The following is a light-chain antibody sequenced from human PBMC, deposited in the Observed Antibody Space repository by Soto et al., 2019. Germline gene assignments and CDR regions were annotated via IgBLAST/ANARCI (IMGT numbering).Light chain of an antibody. CDR1: SSDVGAYKY. V-gene: IGLV2-14*01. J-gene: IGLJ3*02. Sequence: QSALTQPASVSVSPGQSITISCTGTSSDVGAYKYVSWYQQHPGKAPKLMIYEDTNRPSGVSNRFSGSKSGNTASLPISGLQAEDEADYYCTSYTTSSTWVFGGGTKLTVL. CDR3: TSYTTSSTWV. CDR2: EDT.